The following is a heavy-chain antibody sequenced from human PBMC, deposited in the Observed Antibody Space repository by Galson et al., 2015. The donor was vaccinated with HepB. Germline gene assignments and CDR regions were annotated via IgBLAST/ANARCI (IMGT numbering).Heavy chain of an antibody. V-gene: IGHV3-74*01. CDR1: GFAFSDYW. Sequence: SLRLSCAVSGFAFSDYWMHWVRQSPGKGLAWVSRINGDGSRTSYADSVKGRFTISRDNAKNTLYLQMNSLRVEDTAIYYCVRVLLPVGAPYDLWGQGTRVAVSS. CDR3: VRVLLPVGAPYDL. CDR2: INGDGSRT. D-gene: IGHD1-26*01. J-gene: IGHJ3*01.